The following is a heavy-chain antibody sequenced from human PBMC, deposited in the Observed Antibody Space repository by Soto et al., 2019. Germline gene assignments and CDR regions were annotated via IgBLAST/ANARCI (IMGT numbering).Heavy chain of an antibody. V-gene: IGHV5-51*01. Sequence: RPALQSSCEGLGDNFPSYWSGWVPPITGKGPEWMGIIYPGDSDTRYSPTCQGQVTISTYKSIITAYLQWSSLKASDTSMYYRERGRDGYYFQPFDYWGQGTLDTV. CDR1: GDNFPSYW. CDR3: ERGRDGYYFQPFDY. D-gene: IGHD5-12*01. CDR2: IYPGDSDT. J-gene: IGHJ4*02.